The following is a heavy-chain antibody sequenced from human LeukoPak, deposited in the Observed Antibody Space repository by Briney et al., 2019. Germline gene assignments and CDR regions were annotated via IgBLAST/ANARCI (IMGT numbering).Heavy chain of an antibody. CDR3: ARGSGWYPFDY. CDR2: IYYSGST. CDR1: GGSISPYY. J-gene: IGHJ4*02. V-gene: IGHV4-59*01. D-gene: IGHD6-19*01. Sequence: SETLSLTCTVSGGSISPYYWSWIRQPPGKGLEWLGYIYYSGSTNYNPSLKSRVTISVDTSKNQFSLKLSSVTAADTAVYYCARGSGWYPFDYWGQGTLVTVSS.